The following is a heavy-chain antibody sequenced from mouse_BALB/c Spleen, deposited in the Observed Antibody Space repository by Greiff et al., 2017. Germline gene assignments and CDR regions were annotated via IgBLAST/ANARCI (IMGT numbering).Heavy chain of an antibody. J-gene: IGHJ4*01. V-gene: IGHV5-6-4*01. CDR2: ISSGGSYT. CDR3: TSPYDGYFYAMDY. Sequence: EVKVVESGGGLVQPGGSRKLSCAASGFTFSSYTMSWVRQTPEKRLEWVATISSGGSYTYYPDSVKGRFTISRDNAKNTLYLQMSSLKSEDTAMYYCTSPYDGYFYAMDYWGQGTSVTVSS. CDR1: GFTFSSYT. D-gene: IGHD2-3*01.